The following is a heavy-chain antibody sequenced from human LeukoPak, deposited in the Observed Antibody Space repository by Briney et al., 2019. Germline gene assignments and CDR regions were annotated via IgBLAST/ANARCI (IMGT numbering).Heavy chain of an antibody. D-gene: IGHD3-10*01. J-gene: IGHJ6*03. V-gene: IGHV4-59*08. CDR2: IYYSGST. Sequence: SETLSLTCTVSGGSISSYYWSWIRQPPGKGLEWIGYIYYSGSTNYNPSLKSRVTISVDTSKNQFSLKLSSVTAADTAVYYCARQGRKGNTMVRGGDYYYYYMDVWGKGTTVTVSS. CDR1: GGSISSYY. CDR3: ARQGRKGNTMVRGGDYYYYYMDV.